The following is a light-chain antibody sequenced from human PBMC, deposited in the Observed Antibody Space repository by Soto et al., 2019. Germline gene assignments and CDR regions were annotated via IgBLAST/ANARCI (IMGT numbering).Light chain of an antibody. V-gene: IGKV1-39*01. CDR2: TAP. J-gene: IGKJ5*01. CDR3: QQSYTTPLA. CDR1: QSISNY. Sequence: DIQMTQSPSYLSASVGDRVTITCRASQSISNYLNWYQQKPGKAPNLPIYTAPNLQSGVPSRCSGSRSGIAFILTISSLQPEDFAVYYCQQSYTTPLAFGQGTRLDMK.